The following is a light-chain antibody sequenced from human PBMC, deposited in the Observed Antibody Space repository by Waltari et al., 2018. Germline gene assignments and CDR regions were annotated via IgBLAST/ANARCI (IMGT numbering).Light chain of an antibody. CDR1: RSVLDTSKNKNF. CDR2: WAS. CDR3: QQYYAAPYT. J-gene: IGKJ2*01. Sequence: DNVMTQSPDSLAVSLGGRATINCKSSRSVLDTSKNKNFPAWYQLKPGQSPKLLIYWASTRESGVPDRFSASVSGTDFTLTISSLQAEDVAIYSCQQYYAAPYTFGQGTKVEIK. V-gene: IGKV4-1*01.